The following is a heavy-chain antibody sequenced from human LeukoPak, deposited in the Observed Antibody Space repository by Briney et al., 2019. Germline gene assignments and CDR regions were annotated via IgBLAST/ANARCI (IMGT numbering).Heavy chain of an antibody. CDR2: IYYSGST. V-gene: IGHV4-61*08. CDR1: GDSISSGGYY. J-gene: IGHJ3*02. CDR3: ARATLLYAFDI. Sequence: SQTLSLTCIVSGDSISSGGYYWNWIRLPPGKGLEWIGYIYYSGSTNYNPSLKSRVTISVDTSKNQFSLKLSSVTAADTAVYYCARATLLYAFDIWGQGTMVTVSS. D-gene: IGHD2-15*01.